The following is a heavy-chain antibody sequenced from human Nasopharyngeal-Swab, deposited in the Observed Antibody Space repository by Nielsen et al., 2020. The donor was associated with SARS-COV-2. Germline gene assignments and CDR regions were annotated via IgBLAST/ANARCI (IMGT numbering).Heavy chain of an antibody. D-gene: IGHD5-24*01. V-gene: IGHV1-46*01. J-gene: IGHJ4*02. Sequence: WVRQVPGQGFEWMGVVNPSGGATQYAQKFQGRVTMTSDTSTSTVYVELGSLRSDDTAVYYCARDRDGYNLGTGDYWGQGTLVTVSS. CDR3: ARDRDGYNLGTGDY. CDR2: VNPSGGAT.